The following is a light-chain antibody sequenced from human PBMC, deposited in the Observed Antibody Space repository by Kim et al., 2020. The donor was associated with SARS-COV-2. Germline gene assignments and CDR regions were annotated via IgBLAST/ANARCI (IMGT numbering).Light chain of an antibody. CDR1: QSVLNSYDNKYY. V-gene: IGKV4-1*01. CDR2: WAS. Sequence: ATINCKSSQSVLNSYDNKYYLAWYQQKPGQCPKLLINWASTRDSGVPDRFSGSGSGTDFTLTISSLQAEDVAVYYCQQYNSNPRTFGQGTKVDIK. J-gene: IGKJ1*01. CDR3: QQYNSNPRT.